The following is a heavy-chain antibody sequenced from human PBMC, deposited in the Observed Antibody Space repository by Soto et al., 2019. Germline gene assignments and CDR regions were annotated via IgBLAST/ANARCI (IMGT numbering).Heavy chain of an antibody. CDR1: GGTFSSYA. D-gene: IGHD3-10*01. CDR2: IIPIFGTA. Sequence: QVQLVQSGAEVKKPGSSVKVSCKASGGTFSSYAISWVRQAPGQGLEWMGGIIPIFGTANYAQKFQGRVTITADESTRTAYMQLRSLRSEGTAVYYCARERWFGELLPTAYYYCGMDVWGQGTTVTVSS. V-gene: IGHV1-69*01. J-gene: IGHJ6*02. CDR3: ARERWFGELLPTAYYYCGMDV.